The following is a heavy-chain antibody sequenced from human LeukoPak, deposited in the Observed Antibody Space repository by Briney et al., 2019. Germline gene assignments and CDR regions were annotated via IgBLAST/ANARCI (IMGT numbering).Heavy chain of an antibody. V-gene: IGHV3-30*02. CDR3: AKKFGDGIVAAGLRFDP. J-gene: IGHJ5*02. D-gene: IGHD6-13*01. Sequence: GGSLRLSCAASGFTFSSYGMHWVRQAPGKGLEWVAFIRYDGSNKYYADSVKGRFTISRDNSKNTLHLQMNSLRAEDTAVYYCAKKFGDGIVAAGLRFDPWGQGTLVTVSS. CDR1: GFTFSSYG. CDR2: IRYDGSNK.